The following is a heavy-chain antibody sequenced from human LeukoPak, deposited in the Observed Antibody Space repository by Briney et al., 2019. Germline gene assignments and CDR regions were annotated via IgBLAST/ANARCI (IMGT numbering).Heavy chain of an antibody. J-gene: IGHJ4*02. D-gene: IGHD3-16*01. CDR2: IIPFLGTT. Sequence: SVKVSCKASGGVFTTYAISWVRQAPGQGLEWMGGIIPFLGTTNYAQKFQGRVTITADEPSRTAYMELTYLRYDDTAVYYCTIFPKVITFTHYFEYWGQGTLVTVSS. CDR1: GGVFTTYA. V-gene: IGHV1-69*13. CDR3: TIFPKVITFTHYFEY.